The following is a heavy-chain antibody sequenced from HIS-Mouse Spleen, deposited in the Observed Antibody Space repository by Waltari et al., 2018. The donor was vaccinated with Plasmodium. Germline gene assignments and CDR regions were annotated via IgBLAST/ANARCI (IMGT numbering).Heavy chain of an antibody. CDR3: ARVAIWTITIFGVVDY. Sequence: QLQLQESGPGLVKPSETLSLTCTVSGGSIRSSSYSWGWIRQPPGKGLEWIGSIYYSGSTYYNPSLKSRVTISVDTSKNQFSLKLSSVTAADTAVYYCARVAIWTITIFGVVDYWGQGTLVTVSS. V-gene: IGHV4-39*07. D-gene: IGHD3-3*01. CDR1: GGSIRSSSYS. CDR2: IYYSGST. J-gene: IGHJ4*02.